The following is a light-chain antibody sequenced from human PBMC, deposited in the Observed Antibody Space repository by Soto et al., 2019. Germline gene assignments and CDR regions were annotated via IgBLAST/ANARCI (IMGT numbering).Light chain of an antibody. J-gene: IGLJ1*01. CDR1: SSDVGGYNY. CDR3: SSYSSSSTXXV. V-gene: IGLV2-14*01. Sequence: QSALTQPASVSGSPGQSITISCTGTSSDVGGYNYVSWFQQHPGKAPKLMIFEVSDRPSGISNRFSGSKSGNTASLTISGLQAEDEADYYCSSYSSSSTXXVFGTGT. CDR2: EVS.